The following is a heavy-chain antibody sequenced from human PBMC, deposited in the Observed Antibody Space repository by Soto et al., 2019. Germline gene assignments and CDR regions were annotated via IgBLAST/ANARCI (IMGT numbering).Heavy chain of an antibody. Sequence: QVQLVESGGGVVQPGRSLRISCAASGFTFSTHAMHWVRQAPGKGLECVAIVSFDGSNKYYADSVKGRFTISRDNSKNALYLQMSGLTPEDTAFYYCESDQTSITTAGGGRIDHWGQGTLVTVSS. D-gene: IGHD6-13*01. CDR1: GFTFSTHA. V-gene: IGHV3-30-3*01. CDR2: VSFDGSNK. J-gene: IGHJ4*02. CDR3: ESDQTSITTAGGGRIDH.